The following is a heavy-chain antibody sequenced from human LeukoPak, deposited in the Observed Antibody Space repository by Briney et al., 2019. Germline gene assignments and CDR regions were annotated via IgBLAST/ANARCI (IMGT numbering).Heavy chain of an antibody. D-gene: IGHD2-15*01. CDR2: ISSSTSYI. Sequence: GGSLRLSCVASGFTFSSYSMTWVRQAPGKALEWVSPISSSTSYIFYADSLKGRITVSRDNAENLLYLQMNYLRAEDTAIYYCVRGRYCSSGRCSESLQYWGRGTLITVSS. CDR3: VRGRYCSSGRCSESLQY. J-gene: IGHJ1*01. CDR1: GFTFSSYS. V-gene: IGHV3-21*06.